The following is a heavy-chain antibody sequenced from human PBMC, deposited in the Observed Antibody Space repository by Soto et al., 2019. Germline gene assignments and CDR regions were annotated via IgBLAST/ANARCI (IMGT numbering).Heavy chain of an antibody. CDR1: GYTFITYD. J-gene: IGHJ4*02. Sequence: ASAKVSCKHSGYTFITYDINWVRQATGQGREWMGWMNPYHGNAGYAKKFQGRVTMPRNTSRSTAYMELGSLRSDDTAVYFCARRKDRSVPNYFDSWGQGSLVTVSS. CDR2: MNPYHGNA. V-gene: IGHV1-8*01. CDR3: ARRKDRSVPNYFDS. D-gene: IGHD6-6*01.